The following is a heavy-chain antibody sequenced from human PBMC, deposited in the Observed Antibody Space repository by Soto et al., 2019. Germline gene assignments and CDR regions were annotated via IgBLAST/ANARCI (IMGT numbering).Heavy chain of an antibody. J-gene: IGHJ4*02. D-gene: IGHD3-22*01. CDR2: ISGSGGST. V-gene: IGHV3-23*01. CDR3: AKEDPPSWDSSGSRQLDY. CDR1: GFTFSSYA. Sequence: EVQLLESGGGLVQPGGSLRLSCAASGFTFSSYAMSWVRQAPGKGLEWVSAISGSGGSTYYADSVKGRFTISRDNSKNTLYLQMNSLRAEDTAVYYCAKEDPPSWDSSGSRQLDYWGQGTLVTVSS.